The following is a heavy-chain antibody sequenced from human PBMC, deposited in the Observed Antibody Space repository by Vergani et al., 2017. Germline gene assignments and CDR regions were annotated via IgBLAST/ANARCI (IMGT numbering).Heavy chain of an antibody. Sequence: QVQLVESGGGVVQPGRSLRLSCAASGFTFSSYAMHWVRQAPGKGLEWVAVISYDGSNKYYADSVKGRFTISRDNSKNTLYLQMNSLRAEDTAVYYCAKDHEYSYGSYGMDVWGQGTTVTVSS. CDR2: ISYDGSNK. D-gene: IGHD5-18*01. J-gene: IGHJ6*02. CDR3: AKDHEYSYGSYGMDV. CDR1: GFTFSSYA. V-gene: IGHV3-30*18.